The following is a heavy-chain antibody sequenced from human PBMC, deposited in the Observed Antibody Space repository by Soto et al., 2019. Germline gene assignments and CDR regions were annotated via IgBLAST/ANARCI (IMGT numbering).Heavy chain of an antibody. J-gene: IGHJ4*02. CDR1: GFTFSNYW. CDR2: IDHDGPT. CDR3: VRDSHGDY. Sequence: EVQLVESGGGLVQPGGSLRLSYAGSGFTFSNYWMHWVRQAPGKGLEWVSRIDHDGPTDYADSVRGRFTISRDNAENTLYLQMNSLRPEDKAVYYCVRDSHGDYWGEGTLVTVSS. V-gene: IGHV3-74*01.